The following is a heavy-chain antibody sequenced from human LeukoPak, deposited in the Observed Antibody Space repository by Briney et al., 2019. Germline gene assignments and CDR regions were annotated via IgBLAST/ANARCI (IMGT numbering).Heavy chain of an antibody. CDR1: GYTFTSYD. D-gene: IGHD3-3*01. CDR3: ARADVLRFLEWLSSYYYYYYMDV. Sequence: ASVKVSCKASGYTFTSYDINWVRQATGQGLEWMGWMNPNRGNTGYAQKFQGRFTMTRNTSISTAYMELSSLRSEDTAVYYCARADVLRFLEWLSSYYYYYYMDVWGKGTTVTVSS. V-gene: IGHV1-8*01. J-gene: IGHJ6*03. CDR2: MNPNRGNT.